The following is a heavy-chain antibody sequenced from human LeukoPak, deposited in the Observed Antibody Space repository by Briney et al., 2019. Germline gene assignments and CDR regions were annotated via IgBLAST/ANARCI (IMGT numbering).Heavy chain of an antibody. J-gene: IGHJ4*02. CDR1: GYTFTSYY. CDR3: ARDYSRAAAGTGSFDY. V-gene: IGHV1-46*01. D-gene: IGHD6-13*01. Sequence: GASVKVSCKASGYTFTSYYMHWLRQPLEQGLKWMEKFNPSGGSTSYAQKFQGRVTMTRDTSTSTVYMELSSLRSEDTAVYYCARDYSRAAAGTGSFDYWGQGTLVTVSS. CDR2: FNPSGGST.